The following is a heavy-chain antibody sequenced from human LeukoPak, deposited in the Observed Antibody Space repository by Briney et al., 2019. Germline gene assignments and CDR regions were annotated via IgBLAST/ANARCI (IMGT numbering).Heavy chain of an antibody. V-gene: IGHV3-21*01. CDR1: GFAFSSYS. Sequence: GGSLRLSCAASGFAFSSYSMNWVRQAPGKGLEWVSSISSSSSYIYYADSVKGRFTISRDNAKNSLYLQMNSLRAEDTAVYYCAREIAVAGTPGDYWGQGTLVTVSS. J-gene: IGHJ4*02. CDR2: ISSSSSYI. D-gene: IGHD6-19*01. CDR3: AREIAVAGTPGDY.